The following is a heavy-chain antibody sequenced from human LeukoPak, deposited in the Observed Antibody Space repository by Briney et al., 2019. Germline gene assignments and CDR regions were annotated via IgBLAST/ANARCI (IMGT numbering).Heavy chain of an antibody. CDR3: TSPALYWGIAAAEFDY. Sequence: GGSLRLSCAASGFTFSNAWMSWVRQAPGKGLEGVGRIKIKTDGGTTDYAAPVKGRFTISRDDSKNTLYLQMNSLKTEDTAVYYCTSPALYWGIAAAEFDYWGQGTLVTVSS. V-gene: IGHV3-15*01. CDR1: GFTFSNAW. D-gene: IGHD6-13*01. CDR2: IKIKTDGGTT. J-gene: IGHJ4*02.